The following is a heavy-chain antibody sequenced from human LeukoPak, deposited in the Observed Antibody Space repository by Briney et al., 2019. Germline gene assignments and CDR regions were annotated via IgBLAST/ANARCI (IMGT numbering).Heavy chain of an antibody. CDR2: IYHSGST. J-gene: IGHJ4*02. V-gene: IGHV4-38-2*02. Sequence: SETLSLTCTVSGYSISSGYYWGWIRQPPGKGLEWIGSIYHSGSTYYNPSLKSRVTISVDTSKNQFSLKLSSVTAADTAVYYCARDEVVINEQWEYYFDYWGQGTLVTVSS. D-gene: IGHD3-22*01. CDR3: ARDEVVINEQWEYYFDY. CDR1: GYSISSGYY.